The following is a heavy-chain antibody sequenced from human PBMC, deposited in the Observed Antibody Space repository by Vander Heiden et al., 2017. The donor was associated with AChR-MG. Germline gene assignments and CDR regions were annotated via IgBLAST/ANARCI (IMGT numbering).Heavy chain of an antibody. CDR3: ARGYKIGRDTVGGEDYYYMDV. V-gene: IGHV4-34*01. D-gene: IGHD2-21*01. CDR1: GGSFSGYY. J-gene: IGHJ6*03. Sequence: QVQLQQWGAGLLKPSETLSLTCAVYGGSFSGYYWSWIREPPGKGRGCIGEINHSGSSNYSPSLKSRVTISVDTSKNQFSLKLSSVTAADTALYYCARGYKIGRDTVGGEDYYYMDVWGNGRTVAHSS. CDR2: INHSGSS.